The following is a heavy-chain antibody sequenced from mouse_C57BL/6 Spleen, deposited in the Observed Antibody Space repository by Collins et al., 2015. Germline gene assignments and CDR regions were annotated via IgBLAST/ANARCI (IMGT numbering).Heavy chain of an antibody. J-gene: IGHJ4*01. D-gene: IGHD1-1*01. CDR1: GYTFTDYY. V-gene: IGHV1-76*01. Sequence: QVQLKQSGAELVRPGASVKLSCKASGYTFTDYYINWVKQRPGQGLEWIARIYPGSGNTYYNEKFKGKATLTAEKSSSTAYMQLSSLTSEDSAVYFCASPITTVEPWDYWGQGTSVTVSS. CDR2: IYPGSGNT. CDR3: ASPITTVEPWDY.